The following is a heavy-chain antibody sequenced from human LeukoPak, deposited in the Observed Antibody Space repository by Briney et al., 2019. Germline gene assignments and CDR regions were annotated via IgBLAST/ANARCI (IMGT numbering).Heavy chain of an antibody. CDR2: ISSSSSYI. CDR3: ARSDFRGRGFWSGYYQDNWFDP. CDR1: GFTFSSYS. D-gene: IGHD3-3*01. Sequence: GGSLRLSCAASGFTFSSYSMNWVRQAPGKGLEWVSSISSSSSYIYYADSVKGRFTISRDNAKNSLYLQMSSLRAEDTAVYYCARSDFRGRGFWSGYYQDNWFDPWGQGTLVTVSS. J-gene: IGHJ5*02. V-gene: IGHV3-21*01.